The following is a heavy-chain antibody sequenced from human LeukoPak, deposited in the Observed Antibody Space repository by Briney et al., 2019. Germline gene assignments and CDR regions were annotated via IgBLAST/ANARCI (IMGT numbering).Heavy chain of an antibody. CDR1: GYTFTSYY. CDR3: ATTTRSWRYFDL. D-gene: IGHD1-1*01. J-gene: IGHJ2*01. V-gene: IGHV1-46*01. CDR2: INPSGGST. Sequence: ASVKVSCKASGYTFTSYYMHWVRQAPGQGLEWMGIINPSGGSTSYAQKFQGRVTMTRDTSTSTVYMELSSLRSEDTAVYYCATTTRSWRYFDLWGRGTLVTVSS.